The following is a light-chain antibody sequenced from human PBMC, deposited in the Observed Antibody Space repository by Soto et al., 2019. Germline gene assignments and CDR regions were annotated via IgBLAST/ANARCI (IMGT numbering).Light chain of an antibody. CDR1: QSISSW. CDR3: QQYNSYRGT. CDR2: DAS. Sequence: DIQMTQSPSTLSASVVDRVTITCRASQSISSWLAWYQQKPGKAPKLLIYDASSLESGVPSRFSGSGSGTEFTLTISSLQPDDFATYYCQQYNSYRGTFGQGTKVDIK. J-gene: IGKJ1*01. V-gene: IGKV1-5*01.